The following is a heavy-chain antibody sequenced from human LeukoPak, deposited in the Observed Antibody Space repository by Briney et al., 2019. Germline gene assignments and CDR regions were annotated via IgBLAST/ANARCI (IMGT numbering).Heavy chain of an antibody. Sequence: GGSLRLSCAASGFTFSSYNMNWVRQAPGKGLEWVSSISSSSSYIYHADSVEGRFTISRDNAKNSLYLQMNSLRAEDTAVYYCARGLYSSGWYPPHDYWGQGTLVTVSS. CDR3: ARGLYSSGWYPPHDY. CDR2: ISSSSSYI. D-gene: IGHD6-19*01. J-gene: IGHJ4*02. V-gene: IGHV3-21*01. CDR1: GFTFSSYN.